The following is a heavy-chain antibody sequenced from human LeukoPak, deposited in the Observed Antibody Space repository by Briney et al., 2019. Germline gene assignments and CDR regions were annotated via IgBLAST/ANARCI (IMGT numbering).Heavy chain of an antibody. Sequence: GASVKVSCKASGYSFNSQGMNWVRQAPGQGLEWMGWINPNSGGTNYAQKFQGRVTMTRDTSISTAYMELSRLRSDDTAVYYCARAPESDYWGQGTLVTVSS. D-gene: IGHD1-14*01. CDR2: INPNSGGT. CDR1: GYSFNSQG. V-gene: IGHV1-2*02. CDR3: ARAPESDY. J-gene: IGHJ4*02.